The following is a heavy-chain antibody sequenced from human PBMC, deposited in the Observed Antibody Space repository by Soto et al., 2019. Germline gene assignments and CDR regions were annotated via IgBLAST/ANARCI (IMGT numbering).Heavy chain of an antibody. CDR3: ARGVGSGSYYNQYNWFDP. Sequence: ASVKVSCKASGYTFTSYGISWVRQAPGQGHERMGWISAYNGNTNYAQKVQGRVTMTTDTSTSTAYMELRSLRSDDTAVYYCARGVGSGSYYNQYNWFDPWGQGTLVTVSS. D-gene: IGHD3-10*01. J-gene: IGHJ5*02. CDR1: GYTFTSYG. CDR2: ISAYNGNT. V-gene: IGHV1-18*01.